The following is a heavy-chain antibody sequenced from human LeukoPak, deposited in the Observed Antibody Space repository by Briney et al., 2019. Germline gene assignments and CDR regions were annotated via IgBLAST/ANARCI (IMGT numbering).Heavy chain of an antibody. CDR1: GFTFRIYG. J-gene: IGHJ3*01. V-gene: IGHV3-30*02. D-gene: IGHD3-16*01. CDR3: AKRADYYDSSRALYDAFDL. CDR2: IRYDGSDK. Sequence: PGGSLRLSCAASGFTFRIYGMHWVRQAPGKGLEWVTFIRYDGSDKYYADSVKGRFTISRDNSKNTLFLQMNSLRVEDEAVDYCAKRADYYDSSRALYDAFDLWGQGTMVTVSS.